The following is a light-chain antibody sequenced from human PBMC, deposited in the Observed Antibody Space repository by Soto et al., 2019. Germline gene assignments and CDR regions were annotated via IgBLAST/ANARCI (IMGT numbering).Light chain of an antibody. CDR1: QSVSSRY. Sequence: EIVLTQSPGTLSLSPGERATLSCRASQSVSSRYLAWYQQKFGQAPRLLIYGASSRATGIPDRFSGSGSGTDFTLTISRLEPEDFAEYYCQQYGTSPPITFGQGTRLEIK. V-gene: IGKV3-20*01. J-gene: IGKJ5*01. CDR2: GAS. CDR3: QQYGTSPPIT.